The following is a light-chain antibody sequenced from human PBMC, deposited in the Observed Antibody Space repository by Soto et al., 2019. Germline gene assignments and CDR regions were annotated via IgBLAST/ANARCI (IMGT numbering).Light chain of an antibody. V-gene: IGKV3-20*01. CDR2: GAS. J-gene: IGKJ1*01. CDR1: QSVDTTF. CDR3: QQYMSSVT. Sequence: EIVLTQSPGSLSLSPGQRATLSCRASQSVDTTFFAWYQKKPGQAPRLLIYGASKRATGIPDRFSGGGSGTDFTLIISRLESEDFAVYYCQQYMSSVTFGQGTKVEIK.